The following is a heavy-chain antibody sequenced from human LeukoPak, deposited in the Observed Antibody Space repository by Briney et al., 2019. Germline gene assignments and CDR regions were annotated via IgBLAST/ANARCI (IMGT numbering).Heavy chain of an antibody. CDR2: ISYDGSNK. Sequence: GRSLRLSCAASGFTFSSYAMHWVRQAPGKGLEWVAVISYDGSNKYYADSVKGRFTISRDNSKNTLYLQMNSLRAEDTAVYYCARDLIVVVPAAMGAYYYYYMDVWGKGTAVTVSS. CDR3: ARDLIVVVPAAMGAYYYYYMDV. J-gene: IGHJ6*03. V-gene: IGHV3-30*01. CDR1: GFTFSSYA. D-gene: IGHD2-2*01.